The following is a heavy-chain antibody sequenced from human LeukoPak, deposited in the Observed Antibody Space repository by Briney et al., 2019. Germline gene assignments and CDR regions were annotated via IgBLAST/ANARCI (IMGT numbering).Heavy chain of an antibody. CDR1: GGSFSGYY. CDR3: AKEEDNPTIAAAVYFDY. J-gene: IGHJ4*02. V-gene: IGHV4-34*01. Sequence: PSETLSLTCAVYGGSFSGYYWSWIRQPPGKGLEWIGSIYYSGSTYYNPSLKSRVTISVDTSKNQFSLKLSSVTAADTAVYYCAKEEDNPTIAAAVYFDYWGQGTLVTVSS. CDR2: IYYSGST. D-gene: IGHD6-13*01.